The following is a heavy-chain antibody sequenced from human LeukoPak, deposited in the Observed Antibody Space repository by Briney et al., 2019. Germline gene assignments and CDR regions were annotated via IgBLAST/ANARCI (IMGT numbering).Heavy chain of an antibody. CDR1: GFTFSSYW. V-gene: IGHV3-7*01. Sequence: GGSLRLSCAASGFTFSSYWMSWVRQAPGKGLEWVANIKQDGSEKYYVDSVKGRFTISRDNAKNSLYLQMNSLRAEDTTVYYCARPHCSSTSCYNRTAFRGQGTLVTVSS. D-gene: IGHD2-2*02. CDR2: IKQDGSEK. J-gene: IGHJ4*02. CDR3: ARPHCSSTSCYNRTAF.